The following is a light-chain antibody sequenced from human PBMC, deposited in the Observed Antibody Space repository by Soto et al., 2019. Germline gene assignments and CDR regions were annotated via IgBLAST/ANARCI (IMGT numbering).Light chain of an antibody. Sequence: DTQMTQSPSSLSASVGDSVTITCQASQTINYYLNWYQQKPGKAPELLIYDASNLETGVPSKFSGSGFGTYFTFTVSNLQPEDIATYYCQQYEDLPRTFGQGTKVDIK. J-gene: IGKJ1*01. V-gene: IGKV1-33*01. CDR1: QTINYY. CDR2: DAS. CDR3: QQYEDLPRT.